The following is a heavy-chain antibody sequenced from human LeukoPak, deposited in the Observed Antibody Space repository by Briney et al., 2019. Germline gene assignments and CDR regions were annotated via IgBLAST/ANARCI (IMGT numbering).Heavy chain of an antibody. CDR3: ARVFPPAGYCSSTSCGGVDY. D-gene: IGHD2-2*01. CDR2: IIPIFGTA. V-gene: IGHV1-69*05. CDR1: GGTFSSYA. J-gene: IGHJ4*02. Sequence: GASVKVSCKASGGTFSSYAISWVRQAPGQGLEWMGRIIPIFGTANYAQKFQGRVTITTDESTSTAYMELSRLRSDDTAVYYCARVFPPAGYCSSTSCGGVDYWGQGTLVTVSS.